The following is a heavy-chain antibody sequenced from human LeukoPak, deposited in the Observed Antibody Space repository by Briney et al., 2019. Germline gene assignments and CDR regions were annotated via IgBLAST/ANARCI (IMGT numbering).Heavy chain of an antibody. J-gene: IGHJ4*02. CDR2: ISGGGAST. V-gene: IGHV3-23*01. Sequence: PGGSLRLSCAASGFTFIDYAMSWVRQAPGKGLEWGSGISGGGASTYYADSVKGRFTISRDNSKNTMYLHMSSLRAEDTALYYCAKDVRSVATIIANWGQGTLVTVSS. D-gene: IGHD5-12*01. CDR1: GFTFIDYA. CDR3: AKDVRSVATIIAN.